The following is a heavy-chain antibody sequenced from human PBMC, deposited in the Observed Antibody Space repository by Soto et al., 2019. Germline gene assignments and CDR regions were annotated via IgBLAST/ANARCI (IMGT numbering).Heavy chain of an antibody. V-gene: IGHV1-2*07. CDR2: INPHTGAA. D-gene: IGHD3-16*01. CDR3: ARDPIGGGAPYYCDY. J-gene: IGHJ4*02. Sequence: VASVKVSCKASGYTFTDYYMHWVRQAPGQGLEWMGWINPHTGAADYEHKFQGRVTMTRDTSISTAYMEVSSLASDDTAVYYCARDPIGGGAPYYCDYWGQGTLVTVSS. CDR1: GYTFTDYY.